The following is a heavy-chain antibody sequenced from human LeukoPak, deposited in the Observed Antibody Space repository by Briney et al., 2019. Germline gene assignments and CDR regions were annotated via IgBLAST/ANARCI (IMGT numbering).Heavy chain of an antibody. CDR1: GFTVSSNY. CDR3: ARVRDIYFDY. V-gene: IGHV3-53*01. CDR2: IYSGGST. J-gene: IGHJ4*02. Sequence: GGSLRLSCAASGFTVSSNYMSWVRQAPGKGLEWVSVIYSGGSTYYADSVKGRFTISRDNSKNTLYLQMNSLIAEDTAVYYCARVRDIYFDYWGQGTLVSVSS.